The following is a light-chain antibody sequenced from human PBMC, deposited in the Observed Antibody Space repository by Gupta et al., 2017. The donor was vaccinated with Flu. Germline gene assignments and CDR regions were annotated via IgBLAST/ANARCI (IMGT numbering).Light chain of an antibody. V-gene: IGKV3-20*01. CDR3: QQEDNSPIT. J-gene: IGKJ5*01. Sequence: EIVLTQSPGTLSLSPGERATLSCRASQSVSSSFLAWYQQRPGQAPRLLIYGASSRATGIPDRFSGSGSGTDFTLTISRLEPEDFAVFYCQQEDNSPITFGQGTLVEIK. CDR2: GAS. CDR1: QSVSSSF.